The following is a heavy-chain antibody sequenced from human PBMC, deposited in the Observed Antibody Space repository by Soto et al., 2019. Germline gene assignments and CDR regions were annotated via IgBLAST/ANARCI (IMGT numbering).Heavy chain of an antibody. Sequence: QVQLVQSGAEVKKPGSSVKVSCKASGGTFSSYAISWVRQAPGQGLEWMGGIIPIFGTANYAQKFQGRVTITADESTSTAYMELSSRRSEATAVYYCAREAYCVGDCPGGEYFQHWGQGTQVTVSS. D-gene: IGHD2-21*02. CDR1: GGTFSSYA. V-gene: IGHV1-69*12. CDR2: IIPIFGTA. J-gene: IGHJ1*01. CDR3: AREAYCVGDCPGGEYFQH.